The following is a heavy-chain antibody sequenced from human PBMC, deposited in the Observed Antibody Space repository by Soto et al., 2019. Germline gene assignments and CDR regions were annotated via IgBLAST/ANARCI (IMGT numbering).Heavy chain of an antibody. D-gene: IGHD3-10*01. V-gene: IGHV3-21*01. CDR2: ISGSSGFI. Sequence: EVQLVESGGGLVKPAGSLRLSCAASGFTFSGYTMNWVRQAPGKGLEWVSSISGSSGFIYYTDSVKGRFTISSDNARNALYLQMNSLRAEDTAVSYCARHGKPGVGEWYVDFWGQGALVTVSS. CDR3: ARHGKPGVGEWYVDF. J-gene: IGHJ4*02. CDR1: GFTFSGYT.